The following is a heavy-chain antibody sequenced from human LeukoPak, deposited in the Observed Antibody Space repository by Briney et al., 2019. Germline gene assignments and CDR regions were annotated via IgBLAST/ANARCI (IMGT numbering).Heavy chain of an antibody. CDR3: AGEAKTSNWNSVPYPDY. Sequence: SVKVSCKASGGTFSSYSFTWVRQAPGQGLEWMGRIIPMFNTANYAQDLQGRVTITADKSTSTAYTELITLRSEDTAVYYCAGEAKTSNWNSVPYPDYWGQGTLITVSS. CDR2: IIPMFNTA. J-gene: IGHJ4*02. CDR1: GGTFSSYS. D-gene: IGHD1-7*01. V-gene: IGHV1-69*08.